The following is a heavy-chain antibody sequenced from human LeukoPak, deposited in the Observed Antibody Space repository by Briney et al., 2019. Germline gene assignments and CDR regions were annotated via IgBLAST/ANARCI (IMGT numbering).Heavy chain of an antibody. Sequence: SETLSLTCTVSGGSISSSSYYWGWIRQPPGKGLEWIGSIYYSRSTYYNPSLKSRVTISVDTSKNQFSLKLSSVTAADTAVYYCARDRYYYDSSGYYPIPFDYWGQGTLVTVSS. CDR3: ARDRYYYDSSGYYPIPFDY. J-gene: IGHJ4*02. CDR2: IYYSRST. D-gene: IGHD3-22*01. CDR1: GGSISSSSYY. V-gene: IGHV4-39*07.